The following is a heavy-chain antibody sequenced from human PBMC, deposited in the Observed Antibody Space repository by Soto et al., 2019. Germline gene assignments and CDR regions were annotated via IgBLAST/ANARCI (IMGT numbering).Heavy chain of an antibody. CDR1: GFTFSGFA. Sequence: EVQLSESGGTSVQPGGSLRLSCVGSGFTFSGFAMSWVRQAPGKGLEWVSAVTGRGTNTYYAGSMQGRFTISRDNSNNTLYLQMTNLRAEDTAVYFCVKGEFWTGRSAWGQGTLVIVSS. CDR2: VTGRGTNT. CDR3: VKGEFWTGRSA. V-gene: IGHV3-23*01. D-gene: IGHD3-3*01. J-gene: IGHJ5*02.